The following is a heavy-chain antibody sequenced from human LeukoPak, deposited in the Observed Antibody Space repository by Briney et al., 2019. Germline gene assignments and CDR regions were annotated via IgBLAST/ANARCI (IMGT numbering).Heavy chain of an antibody. D-gene: IGHD6-6*01. V-gene: IGHV3-48*03. J-gene: IGHJ3*02. CDR3: ASLFLCYGCSSSSDSSNI. CDR1: GFTFSSYE. CDR2: ISSSGSTI. Sequence: GGSLRLSCATSGFTFSSYEMHWVRLTPGKGPEWVSYISSSGSTIYYADSVKGRFTISRDNAKNSLYLQMNSLRDEDTAVYYCASLFLCYGCSSSSDSSNIWGQGTMVTVSS.